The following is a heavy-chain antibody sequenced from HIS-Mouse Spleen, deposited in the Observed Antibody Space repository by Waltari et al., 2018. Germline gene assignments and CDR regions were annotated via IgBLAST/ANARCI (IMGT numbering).Heavy chain of an antibody. CDR1: GYTLTDLS. Sequence: QVQLVQSGAEVKKPGASVKVSCKVSGYTLTDLSMPCVRQAPGKGLEWMGGFDHKDGETSYAQKSQGRVTMTEDTSTDTAYMELGSLRSEDTAVYYCATGVRGFGEFLFWGQGTLVTVSS. CDR3: ATGVRGFGEFLF. V-gene: IGHV1-24*01. CDR2: FDHKDGET. J-gene: IGHJ4*02. D-gene: IGHD3-10*01.